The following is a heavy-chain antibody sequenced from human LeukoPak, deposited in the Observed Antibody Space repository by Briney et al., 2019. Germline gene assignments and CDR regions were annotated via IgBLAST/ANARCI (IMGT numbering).Heavy chain of an antibody. V-gene: IGHV1-69*13. J-gene: IGHJ6*03. CDR2: IIPIFGTA. Sequence: SVKVSCKASGGTFSSYAISWVRQAPGQGLEWMGGIIPIFGTANYAQKFQGRVTITADESTSTAYMELSSLRSEDRAVYYCARDLAARGNYYYYYMVVWGKGTTVTVSS. D-gene: IGHD6-6*01. CDR3: ARDLAARGNYYYYYMVV. CDR1: GGTFSSYA.